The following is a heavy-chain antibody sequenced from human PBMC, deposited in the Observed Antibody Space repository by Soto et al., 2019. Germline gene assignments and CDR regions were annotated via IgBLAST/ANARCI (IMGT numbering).Heavy chain of an antibody. CDR2: ISYDGSNK. Sequence: LRLSCAASGFTFSSYGMHWVRQAPGKGLEWVAVISYDGSNKYYADSVKGRFTISRDNSKNTLYLQMNSLRAEDTAVYYCAKDYAQLVRIDYYYYGMDVWGQGTTVTVSS. J-gene: IGHJ6*02. CDR3: AKDYAQLVRIDYYYYGMDV. V-gene: IGHV3-30*18. CDR1: GFTFSSYG. D-gene: IGHD6-6*01.